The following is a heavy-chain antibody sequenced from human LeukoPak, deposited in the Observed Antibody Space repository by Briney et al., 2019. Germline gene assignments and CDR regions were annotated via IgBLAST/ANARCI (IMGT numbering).Heavy chain of an antibody. CDR3: AKVFDYGGNSGYFDY. CDR2: ISGSGGST. J-gene: IGHJ4*02. CDR1: GFTFSSYA. Sequence: GSLRLSCAASGFTFSSYAMSWVRQAPGKGLEWVSAISGSGGSTYYADSVKGRFTISRDNSKNTLYLQMNSLRAEDTAVYYCAKVFDYGGNSGYFDYWGQGTLVTVSS. D-gene: IGHD4-23*01. V-gene: IGHV3-23*01.